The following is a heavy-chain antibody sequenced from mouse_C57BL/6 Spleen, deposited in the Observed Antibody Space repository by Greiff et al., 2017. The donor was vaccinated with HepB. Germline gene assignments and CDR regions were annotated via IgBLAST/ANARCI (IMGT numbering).Heavy chain of an antibody. Sequence: EVQLQQSGAELVRPGASVKLSCTASGFNIKDYYMHWVKQRPEQGLEWIGRIDPEDGDTEYAPKFKGKATMTADTSSNTAYLQLSSLTSEDTAVYYCTTPMITKAMDYWGQGTSVTVSS. CDR1: GFNIKDYY. CDR3: TTPMITKAMDY. V-gene: IGHV14-1*01. D-gene: IGHD2-4*01. J-gene: IGHJ4*01. CDR2: IDPEDGDT.